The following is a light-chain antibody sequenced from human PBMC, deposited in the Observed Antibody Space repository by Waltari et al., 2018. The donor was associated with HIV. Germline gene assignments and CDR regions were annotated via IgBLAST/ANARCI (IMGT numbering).Light chain of an antibody. V-gene: IGKV3-20*01. CDR1: QSVSSSY. J-gene: IGKJ2*01. CDR2: GAS. Sequence: EFVLTQSPGTRSLSTGERATLSCRASQSVSSSYLAWYQQRPGQAPRLLIYGASSRAAGIPDRFTGSGSGTDFTLTISRLEPEDFAVYYCQHFDTSLPKYTFGQGTKLEIK. CDR3: QHFDTSLPKYT.